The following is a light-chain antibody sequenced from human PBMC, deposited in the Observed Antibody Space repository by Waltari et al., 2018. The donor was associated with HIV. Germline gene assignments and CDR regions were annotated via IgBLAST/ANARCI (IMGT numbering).Light chain of an antibody. CDR2: DVS. CDR1: SSDGGGYNY. V-gene: IGLV2-14*01. CDR3: SSYTSSSTLRGV. Sequence: SALTQPASVSGSPGQSIPISCTGTSSDGGGYNYVSWYQQHPGKAPKLMIYDVSNRPSGVSNRFSGSKSGNTASLTISGLQAEDEADYYCSSYTSSSTLRGVFGTGTKVTVL. J-gene: IGLJ1*01.